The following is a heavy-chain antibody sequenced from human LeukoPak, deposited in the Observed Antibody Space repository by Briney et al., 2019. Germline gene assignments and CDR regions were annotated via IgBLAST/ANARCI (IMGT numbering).Heavy chain of an antibody. Sequence: GRSLRLSCAASGFTFSSYGMHWVRQAPGKGLEWVAVISYDGSNKYYADSVKGRFTISGDNSKNTLYLQMNSLRAEDTAVYYCAKAQDDYGDYRADYGMDVWGQGTTVTVSS. V-gene: IGHV3-30*18. CDR1: GFTFSSYG. J-gene: IGHJ6*02. CDR2: ISYDGSNK. CDR3: AKAQDDYGDYRADYGMDV. D-gene: IGHD4-17*01.